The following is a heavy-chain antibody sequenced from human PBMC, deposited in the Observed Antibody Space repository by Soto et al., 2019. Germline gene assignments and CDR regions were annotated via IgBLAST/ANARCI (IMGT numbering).Heavy chain of an antibody. CDR3: ASGNDYSQASDAFDI. V-gene: IGHV3-33*01. D-gene: IGHD5-12*01. CDR2: IWYDGSNK. CDR1: GFTFSSYG. Sequence: PGGSLRLSCAASGFTFSSYGMHWVRQAPGKGLEWVAVIWYDGSNKYYADSVKGRFTISRDNSKNTLYLQMNSLRAEDTAVYYCASGNDYSQASDAFDIWGQGTMVTVSS. J-gene: IGHJ3*02.